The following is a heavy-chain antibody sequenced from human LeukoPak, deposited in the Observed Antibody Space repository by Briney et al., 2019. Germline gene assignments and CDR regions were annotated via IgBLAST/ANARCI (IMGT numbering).Heavy chain of an antibody. D-gene: IGHD5-18*01. CDR2: ITPSGGT. CDR3: ARGSWDFYSYGPHWYFDL. J-gene: IGHJ2*01. Sequence: SETLSLTCAVHRGSFSGFFWTWVRQAPGKGLEWIGDITPSGGTNYNSSLKSRVTMSLDSSNYQLSLKLSFVTVADTAVYYCARGSWDFYSYGPHWYFDLWGLGTQVTVSS. CDR1: RGSFSGFF. V-gene: IGHV4-34*01.